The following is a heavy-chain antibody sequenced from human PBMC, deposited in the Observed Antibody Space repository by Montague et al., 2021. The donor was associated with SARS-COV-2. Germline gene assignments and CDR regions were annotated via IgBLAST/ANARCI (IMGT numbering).Heavy chain of an antibody. CDR1: GYGFTNYW. V-gene: IGHV5-51*01. CDR2: IWPADSDT. CDR3: ARHQPFDH. Sequence: QSGAEVKKPGESLKISCKGSGYGFTNYWIGWVRQLPGKGLEWMGIIWPADSDTRYSPSFQGQVTISADKSISTAYLQWTSLKASNTAMYYCARHQPFDHWGQGTLVTVSS. J-gene: IGHJ4*02.